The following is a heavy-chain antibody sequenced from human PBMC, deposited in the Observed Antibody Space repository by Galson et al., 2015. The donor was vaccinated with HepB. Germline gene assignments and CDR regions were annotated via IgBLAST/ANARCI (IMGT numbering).Heavy chain of an antibody. V-gene: IGHV3-33*01. CDR2: IWYDDGDKK. D-gene: IGHD1-1*01. Sequence: SLRLSCAASGFAFRNFGMHWVRQAPGKGLEWVAVIWYDDGDKKVYADSVKGRFTISRDNSKNTLYLEMSSLRVEGTAVYYCTRGPRIQLERMDYWGQGTLVTVSS. CDR3: TRGPRIQLERMDY. J-gene: IGHJ4*02. CDR1: GFAFRNFG.